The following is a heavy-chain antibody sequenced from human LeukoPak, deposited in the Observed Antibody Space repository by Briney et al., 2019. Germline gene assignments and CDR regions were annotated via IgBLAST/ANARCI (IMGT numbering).Heavy chain of an antibody. J-gene: IGHJ4*02. V-gene: IGHV3-49*04. Sequence: GGSLRLSCTASGFTFGDYAMSWVRQAPGKGLEWVGLIRSKAYGGTTEYAASVKGRFTISRDDSKSIAYLQMNSLKTEDTAVYYCTRDFVSSSEYQLLYFAYWGQGTLVTVSS. CDR3: TRDFVSSSEYQLLYFAY. CDR2: IRSKAYGGTT. CDR1: GFTFGDYA. D-gene: IGHD2-2*02.